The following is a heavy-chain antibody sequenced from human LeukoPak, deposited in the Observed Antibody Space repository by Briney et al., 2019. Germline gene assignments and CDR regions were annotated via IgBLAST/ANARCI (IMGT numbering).Heavy chain of an antibody. CDR1: GYTFNDFY. CDR3: AREGSKALDTNWFDP. CDR2: INPNTGAT. J-gene: IGHJ5*02. V-gene: IGHV1-2*02. Sequence: ASVKVSCKASGYTFNDFYMHWVRQAPEKGLEWMGWINPNTGATNYAPNFQGRVNMTRDSSISTAYLDLDRLQFNDTAGYYCAREGSKALDTNWFDPWGQGTPVTVSS. D-gene: IGHD3-10*01.